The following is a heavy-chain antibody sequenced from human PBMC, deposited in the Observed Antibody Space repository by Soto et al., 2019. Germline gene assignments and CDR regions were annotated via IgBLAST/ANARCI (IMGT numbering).Heavy chain of an antibody. D-gene: IGHD2-21*01. Sequence: LSLTCTVSGGSINYSYWTWIRQAPGKGLEWLSHISPKSTYRNYADSVKGRFTTSRDNTKSSLFLQMNSLGVEDTAVYYCVRGGGGGLFEHWGQGVLVTVSS. V-gene: IGHV3-11*06. J-gene: IGHJ4*02. CDR1: GGSINYSY. CDR3: VRGGGGGLFEH. CDR2: ISPKSTYR.